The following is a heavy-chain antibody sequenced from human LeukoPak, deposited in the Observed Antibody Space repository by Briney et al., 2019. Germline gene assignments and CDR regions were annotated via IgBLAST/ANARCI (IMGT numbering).Heavy chain of an antibody. CDR2: INPSGGST. V-gene: IGHV1-46*01. Sequence: GASVKVSCKASGYTFTSYYMHWVRQAPGQGLEWMGIINPSGGSTSYAQKFQGRVTMTRDMSTSTVYMELSSLRSEDTAVYYCARVGAAAGTLRAFDIWGQGTMVTVSS. CDR3: ARVGAAAGTLRAFDI. CDR1: GYTFTSYY. D-gene: IGHD6-13*01. J-gene: IGHJ3*02.